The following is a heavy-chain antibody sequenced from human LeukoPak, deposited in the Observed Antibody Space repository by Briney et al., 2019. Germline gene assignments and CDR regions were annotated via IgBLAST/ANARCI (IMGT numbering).Heavy chain of an antibody. CDR2: IKQDGSEK. V-gene: IGHV3-7*03. J-gene: IGHJ4*02. CDR3: TTDIVWGELLIDY. Sequence: GGSLRLSCAASGFTFSSYWMSWVRQAPGKGLEWVAHIKQDGSEKYYVDSVKGRFTISRDNAKKSLYMKMKSMKTEDTAVYYCTTDIVWGELLIDYWGQGTLVTVSS. D-gene: IGHD1-26*01. CDR1: GFTFSSYW.